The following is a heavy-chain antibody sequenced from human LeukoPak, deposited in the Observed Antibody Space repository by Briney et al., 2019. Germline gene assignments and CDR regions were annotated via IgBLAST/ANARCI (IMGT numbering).Heavy chain of an antibody. J-gene: IGHJ4*02. CDR2: ITNSGENT. D-gene: IGHD6-19*01. CDR1: GGSISSGGYS. CDR3: AKTEGWFFFDY. V-gene: IGHV3-23*01. Sequence: ETLSLTCAVSGGSISSGGYSWSWVRQAPGKGLEWVSGITNSGENTYYVDSVKGRFTISRDNSKNTLYLQMNSLRAEDTAIYYCAKTEGWFFFDYWGQGTLVTVSS.